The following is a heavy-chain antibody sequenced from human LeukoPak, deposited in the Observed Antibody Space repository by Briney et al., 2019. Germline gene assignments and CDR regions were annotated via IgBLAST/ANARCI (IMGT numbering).Heavy chain of an antibody. V-gene: IGHV4-59*01. CDR2: IYYSGST. Sequence: SETLSLTCTVSGGSISSYYWSWIRQPPGKGLEWIGYIYYSGSTNYNPSLKSRVTISVDTSKNQFSLKLSSVTAADTAVYYCAREVVVVPAAIRDNWFDPWGQGTLVTVSS. CDR3: AREVVVVPAAIRDNWFDP. D-gene: IGHD2-2*02. CDR1: GGSISSYY. J-gene: IGHJ5*02.